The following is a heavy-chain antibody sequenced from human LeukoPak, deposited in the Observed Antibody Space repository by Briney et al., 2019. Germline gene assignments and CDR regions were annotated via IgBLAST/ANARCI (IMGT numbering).Heavy chain of an antibody. CDR1: GFTFSSYS. Sequence: GGSLRLSCAASGFTFSSYSMNWVRQAPGKGLEWVSSISSSSSYIYYADSVKGRFTISRDNAKNSLYLQMNSLRAEDTAVYYCARDRTPSYYDSSGYYRSFDYWGQGTLVTVSS. CDR2: ISSSSSYI. V-gene: IGHV3-21*01. J-gene: IGHJ4*02. D-gene: IGHD3-22*01. CDR3: ARDRTPSYYDSSGYYRSFDY.